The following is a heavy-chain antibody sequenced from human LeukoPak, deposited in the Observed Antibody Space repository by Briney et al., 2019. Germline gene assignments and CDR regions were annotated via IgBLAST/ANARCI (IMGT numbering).Heavy chain of an antibody. CDR1: GGSFSGYY. D-gene: IGHD2-15*01. CDR3: ARYRDSGGRLAFDI. V-gene: IGHV4-31*11. CDR2: IYYSGTT. J-gene: IGHJ3*02. Sequence: TSETLSLTCAVYGGSFSGYYWSWIRQHPGKGLEWIGYIYYSGTTYYNPSLESRVTMSVDTSKNQFSLKLSSVTAADTAVYYCARYRDSGGRLAFDIWGQGTVVTVSS.